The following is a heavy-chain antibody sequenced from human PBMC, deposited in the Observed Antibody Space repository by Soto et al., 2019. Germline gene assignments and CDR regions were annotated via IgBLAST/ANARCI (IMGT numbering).Heavy chain of an antibody. CDR3: ARAVDVPHYDFWSGYYDDWRTGYYGMDV. CDR1: GFTFSSYG. Sequence: PGGSLRLSCAASGFTFSSYGMHWVRQAPGKGLEWVAVIWYDGSNKYYADSVKGRFTISRDNSKNTLYLQMNSLRAEDTAVYYCARAVDVPHYDFWSGYYDDWRTGYYGMDVWGQGTTVTVSS. J-gene: IGHJ6*02. V-gene: IGHV3-33*01. D-gene: IGHD3-3*01. CDR2: IWYDGSNK.